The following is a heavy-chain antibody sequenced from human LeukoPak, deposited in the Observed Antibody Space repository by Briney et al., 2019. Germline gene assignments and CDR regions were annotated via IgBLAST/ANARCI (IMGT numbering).Heavy chain of an antibody. D-gene: IGHD2-15*01. CDR3: ARDCSGGTCSSFWFDP. CDR1: GYTFTSYG. J-gene: IGHJ5*02. V-gene: IGHV1-18*01. CDR2: ISAYNGNT. Sequence: GASVKVSCKASGYTFTSYGISWVRQAPGQGLEWMGWISAYNGNTNYAQKFQGRVTMTTDTSTTTAYMELRNLKSDDTAVYYCARDCSGGTCSSFWFDPWGQGTLVTVSS.